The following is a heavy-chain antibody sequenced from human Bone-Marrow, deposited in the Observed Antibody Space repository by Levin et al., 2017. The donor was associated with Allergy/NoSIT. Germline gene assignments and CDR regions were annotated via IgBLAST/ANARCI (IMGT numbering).Heavy chain of an antibody. V-gene: IGHV1-3*01. D-gene: IGHD5-12*01. CDR2: INVGNGNT. CDR1: GYTFTSHV. Sequence: ASVKVSCKASGYTFTSHVIHWVRQAPGQRLEWMGWINVGNGNTKYSHKFQDRVTITRDTSASTTYIALSSLRSEDTAVYFCARDDNRYSGYDYFFDYWGPGTLVTVSS. CDR3: ARDDNRYSGYDYFFDY. J-gene: IGHJ4*02.